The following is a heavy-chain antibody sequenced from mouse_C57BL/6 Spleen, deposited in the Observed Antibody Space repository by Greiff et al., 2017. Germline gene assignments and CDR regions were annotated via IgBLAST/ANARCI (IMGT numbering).Heavy chain of an antibody. CDR3: ARGDGYGGGDWYFDV. J-gene: IGHJ1*03. V-gene: IGHV2-3*01. Sequence: VQLLESGPGLVAPSQSLSITCTVSGFSLTSYGVSWVRQPPGKGLEWLGVIWGDGSTNYHSALISSLSISRDNSKSKVYLKLSSLQTEDTATYYCARGDGYGGGDWYFDVWGTGTTVTVSS. CDR1: GFSLTSYG. D-gene: IGHD2-3*01. CDR2: IWGDGST.